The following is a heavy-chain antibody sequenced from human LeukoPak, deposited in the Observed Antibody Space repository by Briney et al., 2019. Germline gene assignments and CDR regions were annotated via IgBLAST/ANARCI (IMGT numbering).Heavy chain of an antibody. Sequence: SETLSLTCTVSGGSISTYYWSWIRQPPGKGLEWIGYIYYSGNTNYNPSLKSRVTISVDTSKNQSSLKLSSVTAADTAVYYCARRGTISRWSGGMDVWGQGTTVTVSS. CDR1: GGSISTYY. CDR3: ARRGTISRWSGGMDV. D-gene: IGHD3-16*01. J-gene: IGHJ6*02. CDR2: IYYSGNT. V-gene: IGHV4-59*08.